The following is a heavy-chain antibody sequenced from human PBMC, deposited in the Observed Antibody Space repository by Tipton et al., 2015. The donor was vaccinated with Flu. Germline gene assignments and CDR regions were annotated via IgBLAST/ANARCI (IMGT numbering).Heavy chain of an antibody. CDR2: IMPIFDTV. D-gene: IGHD6-19*01. J-gene: IGHJ4*02. V-gene: IGHV1-69*01. CDR3: ACPPYNGGWSPYYYFDS. CDR1: GGSVRRYA. Sequence: QVQLVQSGAEVKKPGSSVKVSCKASGGSVRRYAISWVRQAPGQGLEWMGGIMPIFDTVKYAQKFQGRVTIIADESSSTAYMELSSLRFEDTAMYYCACPPYNGGWSPYYYFDSWGQGTLVTVSS.